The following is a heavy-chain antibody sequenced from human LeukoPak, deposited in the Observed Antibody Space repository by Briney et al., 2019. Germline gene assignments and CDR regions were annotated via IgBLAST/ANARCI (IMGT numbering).Heavy chain of an antibody. CDR2: VSYGGST. J-gene: IGHJ4*02. V-gene: IGHV4-39*01. D-gene: IGHD3-22*01. Sequence: SETLSLTCTVSGGSISSNSYCWDWIRQPPGKGLEWIGSVSYGGSTYYNPSLKRRVFISADTSNNQFSLMLHSMTAADTAVYYCARHYYDSSAYPYYFDYWGQGTLVTVSS. CDR1: GGSISSNSYC. CDR3: ARHYYDSSAYPYYFDY.